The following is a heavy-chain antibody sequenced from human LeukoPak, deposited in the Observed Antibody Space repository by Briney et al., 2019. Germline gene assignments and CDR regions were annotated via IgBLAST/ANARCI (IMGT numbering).Heavy chain of an antibody. V-gene: IGHV3-30*04. CDR1: GFTFSSYA. Sequence: GRSLRLSCAASGFTFSSYAMQWVRQAPGKGLEWVAVISSDGTNTDYADSVKGRFTISRDNSKNTLHLQMNSLRAEDTAVYYCARDYYASGSFDYWGQGTLVTVSS. CDR3: ARDYYASGSFDY. CDR2: ISSDGTNT. J-gene: IGHJ4*02. D-gene: IGHD3-10*01.